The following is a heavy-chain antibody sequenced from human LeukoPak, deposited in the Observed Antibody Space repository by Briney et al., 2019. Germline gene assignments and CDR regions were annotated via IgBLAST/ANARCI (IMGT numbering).Heavy chain of an antibody. CDR3: ARSLTTLTYEGY. D-gene: IGHD1-1*01. CDR2: INSGSTYT. J-gene: IGHJ4*02. CDR1: GFTFSSYM. V-gene: IGHV3-21*01. Sequence: GGSLRLSCAASGFTFSSYMMNWVRQAPGKGLEWVSSINSGSTYTYYTESVKGRFTVSRDNAKDSLFLQMNSLRAEDTAIYYCARSLTTLTYEGYWGQGTLVTVSS.